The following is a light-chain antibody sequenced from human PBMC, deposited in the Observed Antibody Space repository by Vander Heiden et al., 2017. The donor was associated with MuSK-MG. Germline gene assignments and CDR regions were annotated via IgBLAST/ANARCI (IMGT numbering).Light chain of an antibody. V-gene: IGLV1-51*01. CDR2: DNN. Sequence: QSVLPPPPSLSAAPAQKVTISCSGSSSNIGNNYVSWYQHLPGTAPRLLIYDNNKRPSGMPDRFSGSKSGTSATLDITGLQTGDEADYYCETWESSLTGVVFGGGTKLT. CDR1: SSNIGNNY. CDR3: ETWESSLTGVV. J-gene: IGLJ3*02.